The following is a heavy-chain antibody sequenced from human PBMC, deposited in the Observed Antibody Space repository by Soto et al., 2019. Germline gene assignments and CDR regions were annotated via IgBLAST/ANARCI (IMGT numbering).Heavy chain of an antibody. D-gene: IGHD6-19*01. CDR1: GYTFTSYY. Sequence: QVQLVQSGAEVKKPGASVKVSCKASGYTFTSYYMHWVRQAPGQGLEWMGIINPSGGSTSYAQKFQGRVTMTRDTSTSTVYMELSSLRSEDTAVYYCARGPPQRSIAVAGTPLEYWGQGTLVTVSS. CDR3: ARGPPQRSIAVAGTPLEY. CDR2: INPSGGST. J-gene: IGHJ4*02. V-gene: IGHV1-46*01.